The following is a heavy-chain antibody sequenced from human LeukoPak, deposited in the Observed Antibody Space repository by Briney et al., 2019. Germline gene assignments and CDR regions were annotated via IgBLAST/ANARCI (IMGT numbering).Heavy chain of an antibody. J-gene: IGHJ4*02. CDR1: GFTFSSYG. CDR3: ARGPSGYHNT. V-gene: IGHV3-30*03. D-gene: IGHD5-12*01. Sequence: GGSLRLSCAASGFTFSSYGMTWVRQAPGKGLEWVAVISYDGSNKYYADSVKGRFTISRDNSKNTLYLQMNSLRAEDTAVYYCARGPSGYHNTGGQGTLVTVSS. CDR2: ISYDGSNK.